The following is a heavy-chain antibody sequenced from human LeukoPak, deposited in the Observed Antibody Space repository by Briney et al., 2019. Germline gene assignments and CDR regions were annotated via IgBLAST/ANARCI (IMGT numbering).Heavy chain of an antibody. CDR2: ISATGGST. D-gene: IGHD5-18*01. CDR3: AKRVAASSGANDY. CDR1: GFTFSSYA. J-gene: IGHJ4*02. V-gene: IGHV3-23*01. Sequence: GGSLRLSCAASGFTFSSYAMNWVRQAPGKGLEWVSAISATGGSTYYADSVKGRFTISRDNSKDTLYLQMNSLRADDTAVYYCAKRVAASSGANDYWGQGTLVTVSS.